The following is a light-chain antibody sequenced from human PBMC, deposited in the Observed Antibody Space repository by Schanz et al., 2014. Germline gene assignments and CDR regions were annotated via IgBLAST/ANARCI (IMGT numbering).Light chain of an antibody. CDR2: GAS. CDR1: QSVSSSY. CDR3: QQYGSSHPYT. V-gene: IGKV3-20*01. Sequence: EIVLTQSPGTLSLSPGERATLSCRASQSVSSSYLAWYQQKPGQAPRLLIYGASSRATGIPDRFSGSGSGTDFTLTISRLEPEDFAVYYCQQYGSSHPYTFGQGTNLEIK. J-gene: IGKJ2*01.